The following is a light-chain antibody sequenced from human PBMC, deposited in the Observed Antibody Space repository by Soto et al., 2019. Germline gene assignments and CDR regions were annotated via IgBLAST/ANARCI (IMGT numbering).Light chain of an antibody. CDR3: QSYDSSLSAFV. CDR1: SSNIGAGYD. Sequence: QSVLTQAPSVSGAPGQRVTISCTGSSSNIGAGYDVHWYQQLPGTAPKLLIYDNTNRPSGVPDRFSGSKSGTSASLAITGRQSEDEADYHCQSYDSSLSAFVFGTGTKLTVL. CDR2: DNT. J-gene: IGLJ1*01. V-gene: IGLV1-40*01.